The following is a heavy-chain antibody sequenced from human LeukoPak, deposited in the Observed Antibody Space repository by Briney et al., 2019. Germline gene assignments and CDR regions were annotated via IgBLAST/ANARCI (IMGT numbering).Heavy chain of an antibody. D-gene: IGHD5-12*01. Sequence: PSETLSLTCTVSGGSISSYYWSWIRQPAGKGLEWIGRIYTSGSTNYNPSLKGRVTMSVDTSKNQFSLKLSSVTAADTAVYYCARDGGYDHYYYYYYMDVWGKGTTVTVSS. V-gene: IGHV4-4*07. CDR2: IYTSGST. CDR1: GGSISSYY. CDR3: ARDGGYDHYYYYYYMDV. J-gene: IGHJ6*03.